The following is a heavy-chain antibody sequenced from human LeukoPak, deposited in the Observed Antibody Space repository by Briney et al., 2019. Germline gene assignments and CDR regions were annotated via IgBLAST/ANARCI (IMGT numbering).Heavy chain of an antibody. CDR3: ARDGMTTVTTHAFDI. J-gene: IGHJ3*02. V-gene: IGHV1-2*02. CDR2: INPNSGGT. D-gene: IGHD4-17*01. Sequence: ASVKVSCKASGYTFTGFYVHWVRQAPGQGLEWMGWINPNSGGTNYAQKFQGRVTMTRDTSISTAYMELSRLRSDDTAVYYCARDGMTTVTTHAFDIWGQGTMVTVSS. CDR1: GYTFTGFY.